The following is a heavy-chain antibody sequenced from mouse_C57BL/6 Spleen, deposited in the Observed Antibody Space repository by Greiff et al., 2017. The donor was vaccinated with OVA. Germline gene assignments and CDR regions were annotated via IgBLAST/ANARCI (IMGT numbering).Heavy chain of an antibody. D-gene: IGHD2-4*01. J-gene: IGHJ4*01. CDR3: ARSRYDYDGDYYAMDY. CDR2: ISYSGST. CDR1: GYSITSDY. Sequence: EVKLMESGPGLAKPSQTLSLTCSVTGYSITSDYWNWIRKFPGNKLEYMGYISYSGSTYYNPSLKSRISITRDTSKNQYYLQLNSVTTEDTATYYGARSRYDYDGDYYAMDYWGQGTSVTVSS. V-gene: IGHV3-8*01.